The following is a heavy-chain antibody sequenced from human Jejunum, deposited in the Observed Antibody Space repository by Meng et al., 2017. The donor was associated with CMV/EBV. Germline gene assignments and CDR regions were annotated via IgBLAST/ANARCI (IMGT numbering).Heavy chain of an antibody. D-gene: IGHD3-9*01. V-gene: IGHV1-69*01. CDR1: GCTAGINA. Sequence: ASGCTAGINAFHWTRQAPGQGLAWMGGLIPMYGTTSFGEKFKARVTLTADESASVVYMELSSLRSDDTAVYYCARSHANYFPSRMDYWGQGTLVTVSS. CDR3: ARSHANYFPSRMDY. J-gene: IGHJ4*02. CDR2: LIPMYGTT.